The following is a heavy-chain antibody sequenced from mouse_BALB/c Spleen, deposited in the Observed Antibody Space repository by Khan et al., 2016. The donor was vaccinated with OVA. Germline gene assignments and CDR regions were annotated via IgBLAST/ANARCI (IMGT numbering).Heavy chain of an antibody. D-gene: IGHD3-2*01. Sequence: QVQLQQSGAELVRPGVSVKISCKGSGYTFTDYGIHWVKQSHAKSLEWIGVISTYYGDASYNQKFKGKATMTVDKSSSTAYMELARLTSEDSGIYYCASDSSGEEFAYWGQGTLVTVSA. V-gene: IGHV1S137*01. CDR1: GYTFTDYG. CDR3: ASDSSGEEFAY. J-gene: IGHJ3*01. CDR2: ISTYYGDA.